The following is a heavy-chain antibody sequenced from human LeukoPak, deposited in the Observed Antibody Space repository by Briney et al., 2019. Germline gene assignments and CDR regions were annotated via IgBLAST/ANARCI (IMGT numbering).Heavy chain of an antibody. CDR2: IYYSGST. V-gene: IGHV4-39*01. CDR1: GGSLSSSGYY. CDR3: ARHQGFTSMVRGVIDY. J-gene: IGHJ4*02. D-gene: IGHD3-10*01. Sequence: SETLSLTCTVSGGSLSSSGYYWGWLRPPPGKGLEGIGTIYYSGSTYYRPSLQSRVTISVDTSKNQLSLKLSSVTAADTAVYYCARHQGFTSMVRGVIDYWGQGTLVTVSS.